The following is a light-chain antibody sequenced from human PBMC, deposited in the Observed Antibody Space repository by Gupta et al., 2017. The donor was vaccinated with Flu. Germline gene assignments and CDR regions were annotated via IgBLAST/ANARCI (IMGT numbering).Light chain of an antibody. V-gene: IGKV3-11*01. J-gene: IGKJ4*01. Sequence: DIVLTQSPATLSLSPGQRATLSCRAKQDVNNYLAWFQHKPGQAPRLLIYDASNRVTGIPARFSGSGSGTDFSLTISSREPEDFALYYCQQRTNWPKVTFGGGTKVEIK. CDR2: DAS. CDR1: QDVNNY. CDR3: QQRTNWPKVT.